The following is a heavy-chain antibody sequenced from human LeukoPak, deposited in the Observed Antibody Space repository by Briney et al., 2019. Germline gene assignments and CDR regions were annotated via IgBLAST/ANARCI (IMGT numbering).Heavy chain of an antibody. CDR3: AKDHCSSTSCYFGWFDP. J-gene: IGHJ5*02. CDR2: IRYDGSNK. CDR1: GFTFSSYG. Sequence: GGSLRLSCAASGFTFSSYGMHWVRQAPGKRLEWVAFIRYDGSNKYYADSVKGRFTISRDNSKNTLYLQMNSLRAEDTAVYYCAKDHCSSTSCYFGWFDPWGQGTLVTVSS. V-gene: IGHV3-30*02. D-gene: IGHD2-2*01.